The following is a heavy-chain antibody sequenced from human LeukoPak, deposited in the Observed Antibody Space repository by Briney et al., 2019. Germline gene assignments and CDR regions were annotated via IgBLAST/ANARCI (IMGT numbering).Heavy chain of an antibody. V-gene: IGHV3-23*01. Sequence: GGSLRLSRAASGFTFSSYAMSWVRQAPGKGLEWVSAISGGGGSTYYADSVKGRFTISRDNSKNTLYLQMNSLRAEDTAVYYCAKVSVVPAATRWFDPWGQGTLVTVSS. CDR1: GFTFSSYA. CDR3: AKVSVVPAATRWFDP. J-gene: IGHJ5*02. CDR2: ISGGGGST. D-gene: IGHD2-2*01.